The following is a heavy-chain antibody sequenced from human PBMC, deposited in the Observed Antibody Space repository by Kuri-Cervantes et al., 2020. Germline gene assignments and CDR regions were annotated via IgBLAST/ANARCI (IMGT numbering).Heavy chain of an antibody. CDR3: AREYCSGGSCYYFDY. Sequence: GSLRLSCAVYGGSFSGYYWSWIRQPPGKGLEWSGEINHSGSTNYNPSLKSRVTISVDTSKNQFSLKLSSVTAADTAVYYCAREYCSGGSCYYFDYWGQGTLVTVSS. CDR2: INHSGST. V-gene: IGHV4-34*01. CDR1: GGSFSGYY. D-gene: IGHD2-15*01. J-gene: IGHJ4*02.